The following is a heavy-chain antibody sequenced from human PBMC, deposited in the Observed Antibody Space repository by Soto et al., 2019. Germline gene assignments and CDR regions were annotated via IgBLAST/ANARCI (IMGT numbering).Heavy chain of an antibody. Sequence: QVQLVQSGAEVKKPGSSAKVSCKASGGTFSSYAISWVRQAPGQGLEWMGGIIPIFGTANYAQKFQGRVTITADESTSTAYMELSSLRSEDTAVYYCARETHPYYYDSSGYYTFDYWGQGTLVTVSS. CDR1: GGTFSSYA. J-gene: IGHJ4*02. CDR2: IIPIFGTA. D-gene: IGHD3-22*01. CDR3: ARETHPYYYDSSGYYTFDY. V-gene: IGHV1-69*01.